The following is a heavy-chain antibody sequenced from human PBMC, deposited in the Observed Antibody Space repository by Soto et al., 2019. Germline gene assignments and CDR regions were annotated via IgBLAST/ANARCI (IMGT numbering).Heavy chain of an antibody. D-gene: IGHD1-26*01. CDR2: ISYDGSSK. V-gene: IGHV3-30*18. CDR3: TKGWREQPPRD. J-gene: IGHJ4*01. CDR1: GFTFGNYA. Sequence: QVQLVESGGGVVQPGRSLRLSCAASGFTFGNYAMKWVRQAPGKGLEWVAVISYDGSSKFYADSEGRFTISRDNSKNTLYLQMNSLRAEDTAVYYCTKGWREQPPRDWCHGTLVTVSS.